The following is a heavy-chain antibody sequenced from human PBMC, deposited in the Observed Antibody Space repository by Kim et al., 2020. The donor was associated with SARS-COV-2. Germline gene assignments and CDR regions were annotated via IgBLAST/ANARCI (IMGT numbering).Heavy chain of an antibody. V-gene: IGHV4-31*03. J-gene: IGHJ3*02. CDR1: GGSISSGGYY. D-gene: IGHD5-12*01. Sequence: SETLSLTCTVSGGSISSGGYYWSWIRQHPGKGLEWIGYIYYSGSTYYNPSLKSRVTISVDTSKNQFSLKLSSVTAADTAVYYCARVRQYSGFSWDAFDIWGQGTMVTVSS. CDR3: ARVRQYSGFSWDAFDI. CDR2: IYYSGST.